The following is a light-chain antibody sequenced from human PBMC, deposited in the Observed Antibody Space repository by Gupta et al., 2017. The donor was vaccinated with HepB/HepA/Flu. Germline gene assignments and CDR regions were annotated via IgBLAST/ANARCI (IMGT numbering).Light chain of an antibody. V-gene: IGKV3-20*01. CDR1: QNVVTNF. Sequence: EIVLTQSPATLSLSPGERATLSCKASQNVVTNFLAWYQQRPGQAPRRLIDGASNRATGIPDRFTGSGSGTDFTLTITRLEPEDSAVYYCQQYGTAPVFGGGTKVEIK. J-gene: IGKJ4*01. CDR3: QQYGTAPV. CDR2: GAS.